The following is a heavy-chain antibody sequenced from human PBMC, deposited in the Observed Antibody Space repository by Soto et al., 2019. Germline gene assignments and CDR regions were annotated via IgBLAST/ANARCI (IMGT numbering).Heavy chain of an antibody. D-gene: IGHD3-22*01. Sequence: GGSLRLSCAASGFTFSSYAMSWVRQAPGKGLEWVSAISGSGGSTYYADSVKGRFTISRDNSKNTLYLQMNSLRAEDTAVYYCAKDEDYDSSFGLSDYWGQGTLVTVSS. J-gene: IGHJ4*02. CDR1: GFTFSSYA. V-gene: IGHV3-23*01. CDR3: AKDEDYDSSFGLSDY. CDR2: ISGSGGST.